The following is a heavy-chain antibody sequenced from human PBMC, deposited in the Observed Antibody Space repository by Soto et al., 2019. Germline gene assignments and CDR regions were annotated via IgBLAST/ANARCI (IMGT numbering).Heavy chain of an antibody. CDR2: IYYSGST. CDR3: ARRGYEHYYYYMDV. CDR1: GGSISMGGYY. Sequence: PSDTLSLTCTVSGGSISMGGYYWSWIRQHPGKGLEWIGYIYYSGSTYYNPSLKSRVTISVDTSKNQFSLKLSSVTAADTAVYYCARRGYEHYYYYMDVWGKGTTVTVSS. V-gene: IGHV4-31*03. J-gene: IGHJ6*03. D-gene: IGHD5-12*01.